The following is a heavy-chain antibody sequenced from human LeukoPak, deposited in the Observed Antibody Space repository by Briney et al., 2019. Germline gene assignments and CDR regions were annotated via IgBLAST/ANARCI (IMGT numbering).Heavy chain of an antibody. V-gene: IGHV3-7*01. Sequence: GGSLRLSCAASGFTFSSCAMSWVRQAPGKGPEWVANINKEGNEEHFVDSVKGRFTVSRDNAKNSLFLQMNSLRVEDTAVYYCATYENWVAGGVWGQGTTVSVPS. CDR3: ATYENWVAGGV. CDR2: INKEGNEE. D-gene: IGHD7-27*01. CDR1: GFTFSSCA. J-gene: IGHJ6*01.